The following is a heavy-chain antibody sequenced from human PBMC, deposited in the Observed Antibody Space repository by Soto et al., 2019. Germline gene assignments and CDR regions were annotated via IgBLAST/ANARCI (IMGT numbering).Heavy chain of an antibody. CDR3: ARGGHDFWSGPFDY. D-gene: IGHD3-3*01. CDR1: DGSISTYY. J-gene: IGHJ4*02. CDR2: IDASGST. V-gene: IGHV4-4*07. Sequence: SETLSLTCTVSDGSISTYYCNWIREPAGKGLEWIGRIDASGSTDYDPSLKSRVTMSVDTSKNQFSLRLSSVTAADTAVYYCARGGHDFWSGPFDYWGQGAQVTVSS.